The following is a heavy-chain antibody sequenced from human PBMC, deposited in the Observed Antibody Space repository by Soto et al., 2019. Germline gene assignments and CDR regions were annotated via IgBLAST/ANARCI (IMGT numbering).Heavy chain of an antibody. D-gene: IGHD3-3*01. J-gene: IGHJ4*02. V-gene: IGHV3-74*01. Sequence: PGGSLRLSCVGSGFSLSNYWMHWVRQAPGKGLEWVSRITSDGSAPIYADSVKGRFTISRDNAKNTLYLQMDSLRAEDTAVYYCARPTSLSGNPFDHWGQGTLVTVYS. CDR3: ARPTSLSGNPFDH. CDR1: GFSLSNYW. CDR2: ITSDGSAP.